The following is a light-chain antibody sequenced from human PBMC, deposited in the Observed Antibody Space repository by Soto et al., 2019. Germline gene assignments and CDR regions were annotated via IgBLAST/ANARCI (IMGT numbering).Light chain of an antibody. CDR2: GAS. CDR3: QQYGGSPRT. Sequence: EIVLTQSPGTLSLSPGEGATLSCRASQSINSFLAWYQQRRGQAPRLLIHGASNRATGIPDRLSGSGSGPDFTLTISRLEPEDFAVYYCQQYGGSPRTFGQGTKVDI. V-gene: IGKV3-20*01. J-gene: IGKJ1*01. CDR1: QSINSF.